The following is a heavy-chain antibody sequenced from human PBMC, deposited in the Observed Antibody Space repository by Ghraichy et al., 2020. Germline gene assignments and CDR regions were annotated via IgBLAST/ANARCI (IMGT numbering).Heavy chain of an antibody. CDR1: GHTFSPFS. J-gene: IGHJ4*02. CDR2: INADGSHM. CDR3: ATATRGRTPNSW. Sequence: GGSLRLSCAASGHTFSPFSITWLRYPPRNGLERVANINADGSHMYYVNSVRGRFTISSDNAENSLYLQMNSLRAEDTAVYYCATATRGRTPNSWWGQGTLVTVSS. V-gene: IGHV3-7*01. D-gene: IGHD2-2*01.